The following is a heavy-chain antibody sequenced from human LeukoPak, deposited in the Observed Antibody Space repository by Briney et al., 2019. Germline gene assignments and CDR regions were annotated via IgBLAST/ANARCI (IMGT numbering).Heavy chain of an antibody. CDR2: ISAYNGNT. CDR1: GYTFTSYG. CDR3: ARERRGIAAAGKGGDY. V-gene: IGHV1-18*01. D-gene: IGHD6-13*01. Sequence: ASVKVSCKASGYTFTSYGISWVRQAPGQGLEWMGWISAYNGNTNYAQKLQGRVTMTTDTSTSTAYMELRSLRSDDTAVYYCARERRGIAAAGKGGDYWGQGTLVTVSS. J-gene: IGHJ4*02.